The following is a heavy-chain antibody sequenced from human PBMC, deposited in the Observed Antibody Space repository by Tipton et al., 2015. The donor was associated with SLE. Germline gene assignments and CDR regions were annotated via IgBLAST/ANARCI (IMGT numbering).Heavy chain of an antibody. D-gene: IGHD3-3*01. Sequence: TLSLTCTVSGDSITSGPYYWSWIRQPAGKGLEWIGHVYASGSTDYNPSLKTRLSISIDTSRNQFSLNLSSVTAADTAVYFCVRDYDFWNAYYFDFWGQGTLVTVSS. V-gene: IGHV4-61*09. J-gene: IGHJ4*02. CDR3: VRDYDFWNAYYFDF. CDR1: GDSITSGPYY. CDR2: VYASGST.